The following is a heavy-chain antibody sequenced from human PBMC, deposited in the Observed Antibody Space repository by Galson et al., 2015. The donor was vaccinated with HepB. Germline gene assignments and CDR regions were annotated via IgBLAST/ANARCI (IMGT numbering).Heavy chain of an antibody. J-gene: IGHJ4*02. CDR2: INPSGGST. Sequence: SVKVSCKASGYTFTTYYMHWVRQAPGQGLEWMGIINPSGGSTNYAQKFQGKITMTRDTSTSTVYMELSSLRSEDTAVYYCARGTFSYDSSASFSTAAFFDYWGQGALVTVSS. CDR1: GYTFTTYY. CDR3: ARGTFSYDSSASFSTAAFFDY. V-gene: IGHV1-46*01. D-gene: IGHD3-22*01.